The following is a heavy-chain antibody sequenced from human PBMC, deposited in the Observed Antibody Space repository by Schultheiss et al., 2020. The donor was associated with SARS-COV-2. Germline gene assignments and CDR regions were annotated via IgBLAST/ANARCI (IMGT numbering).Heavy chain of an antibody. CDR3: ARGHKQRNGNFYYYYYYMDV. Sequence: SETLSLTCTVSGGSISSYYWSWIRQPPGKGLEWIGYIYYSGSTYYNPSLKSRVTISVDTSKNQFSLKLSSVTAADTAVYYCARGHKQRNGNFYYYYYYMDVWGKGTTVTVSS. V-gene: IGHV4-59*08. J-gene: IGHJ6*03. D-gene: IGHD6-25*01. CDR2: IYYSGST. CDR1: GGSISSYY.